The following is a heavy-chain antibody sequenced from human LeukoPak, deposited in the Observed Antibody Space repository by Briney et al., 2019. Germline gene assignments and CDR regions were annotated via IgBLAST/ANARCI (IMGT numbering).Heavy chain of an antibody. Sequence: SETLSLTCTVSGDSISSYYWSWIRQPPGKGLEWIGHIYYSGSTIYNPSLKSRVTMSLDTSKNQFSLKLRSVTAADTAVYYCARGVISTDAFDVWGQGTMVTVSS. V-gene: IGHV4-59*01. J-gene: IGHJ3*01. D-gene: IGHD3-3*02. CDR2: IYYSGST. CDR1: GDSISSYY. CDR3: ARGVISTDAFDV.